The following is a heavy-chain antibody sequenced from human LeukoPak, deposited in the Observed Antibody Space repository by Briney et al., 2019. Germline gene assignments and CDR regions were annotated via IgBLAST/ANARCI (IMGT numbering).Heavy chain of an antibody. D-gene: IGHD2-2*01. J-gene: IGHJ5*02. V-gene: IGHV4-61*02. CDR2: IYTSGST. CDR1: GGSISSGSYY. Sequence: SETLSLTCTVSGGSISSGSYYWSWIRQPAGKGLEWIGRIYTSGSTNYNPSLKSRVTISVDTSKNQFSLKLSSVTAADTAVNYCARDLWGYCSSTSCSNWFDPWGQGTLVTVSS. CDR3: ARDLWGYCSSTSCSNWFDP.